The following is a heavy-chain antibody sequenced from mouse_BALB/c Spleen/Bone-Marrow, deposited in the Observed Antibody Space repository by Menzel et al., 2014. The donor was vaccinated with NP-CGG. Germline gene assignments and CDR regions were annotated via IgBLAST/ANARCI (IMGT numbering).Heavy chain of an antibody. J-gene: IGHJ4*01. Sequence: VQLQQSGAELVKPGASVKLFCTASGFNIKDTYMHWVKQRPEQGLEWIGRIDPANGNTKSDPKFQGKATITADTSSNTAYLQLSSLTSEDTAVYHCAREATYAMDYWGQGTSVTVSS. CDR3: AREATYAMDY. CDR1: GFNIKDTY. D-gene: IGHD3-2*02. CDR2: IDPANGNT. V-gene: IGHV14-3*02.